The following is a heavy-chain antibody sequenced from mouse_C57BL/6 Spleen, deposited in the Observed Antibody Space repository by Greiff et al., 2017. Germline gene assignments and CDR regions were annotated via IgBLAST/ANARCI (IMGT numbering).Heavy chain of an antibody. D-gene: IGHD1-1*01. V-gene: IGHV1-81*01. J-gene: IGHJ3*01. CDR3: AIHYYGSSSAWFAY. Sequence: QVHVKQSGAELARPGASVKLSCKASGYTFTSYGISWVKQRTGQGLEWIGEIYPRSGNTYYNEKFKGKATLTADKSSSTAYMELRSLTSEDSAVYFCAIHYYGSSSAWFAYWGQGTLVTVSA. CDR2: IYPRSGNT. CDR1: GYTFTSYG.